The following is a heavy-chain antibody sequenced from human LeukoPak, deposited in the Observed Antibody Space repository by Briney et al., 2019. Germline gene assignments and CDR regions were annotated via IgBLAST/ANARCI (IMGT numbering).Heavy chain of an antibody. J-gene: IGHJ4*02. D-gene: IGHD7-27*01. CDR3: ARGELGFEDY. V-gene: IGHV3-21*01. CDR2: ISSSSSYI. CDR1: GFTFSSYS. Sequence: PGGSLRPSCAASGFTFSSYSMNWVRQAPGKGLEWVSSISSSSSYIYYADSVKGRFTISRDNAKNSLYLQMNSLRAEDTAVYYCARGELGFEDYWGQGTLVTVSP.